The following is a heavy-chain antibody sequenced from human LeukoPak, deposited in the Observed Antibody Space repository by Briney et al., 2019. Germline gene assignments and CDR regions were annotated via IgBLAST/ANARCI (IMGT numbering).Heavy chain of an antibody. CDR2: MNPNSGNT. CDR3: ARVGGAIAVAPAGY. CDR1: GYTFTSYG. J-gene: IGHJ4*02. Sequence: ASVKVSCKASGYTFTSYGINWVRQATGQGLEWMGWMNPNSGNTGYAQKFQGRVTMTRNTSISTAYMELSSLRSEDTAVYYCARVGGAIAVAPAGYWGQGTLVTVSS. D-gene: IGHD6-19*01. V-gene: IGHV1-8*01.